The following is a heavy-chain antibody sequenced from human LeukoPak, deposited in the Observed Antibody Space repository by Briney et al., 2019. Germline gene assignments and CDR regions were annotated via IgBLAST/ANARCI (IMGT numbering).Heavy chain of an antibody. CDR1: GFTFTNYA. D-gene: IGHD4-11*01. V-gene: IGHV3-30*04. Sequence: GGSPRLSCAASGFTFTNYAMHWVRQAPGKGLEWLALISSDGRDTYYADSVKGRFTISRDNSKNTLFLQMNSLRAEDTAVYYCARSPYSNYPTSDYWGQGTLLTVSS. J-gene: IGHJ4*02. CDR2: ISSDGRDT. CDR3: ARSPYSNYPTSDY.